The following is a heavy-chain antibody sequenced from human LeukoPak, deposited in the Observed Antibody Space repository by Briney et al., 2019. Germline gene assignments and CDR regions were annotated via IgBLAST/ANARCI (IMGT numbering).Heavy chain of an antibody. Sequence: GGSLRLSCAASGFTVSTNCMTWVRQAPGKGLEWVSTIYSGGTTYYAASVMGRFTISRHNSRNTLYLQMNSLRAEDTAVYYCARADTVMAYYFDLWGQGTLVTVSS. CDR2: IYSGGTT. CDR3: ARADTVMAYYFDL. J-gene: IGHJ4*02. V-gene: IGHV3-53*04. D-gene: IGHD5-18*01. CDR1: GFTVSTNC.